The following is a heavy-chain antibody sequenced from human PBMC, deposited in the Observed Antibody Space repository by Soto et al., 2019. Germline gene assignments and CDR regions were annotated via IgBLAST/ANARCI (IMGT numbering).Heavy chain of an antibody. Sequence: GALRLSCAASGFTFSSYGMHWVRQAPGKGLEWVAVIWYDGSNKYYADSVKGRFTISRVNSKNTLYLQMNSLRAEDTAVFYCARPQYDILTGYWYYFDYWGQGTLVTVSS. CDR3: ARPQYDILTGYWYYFDY. CDR2: IWYDGSNK. J-gene: IGHJ4*02. D-gene: IGHD3-9*01. CDR1: GFTFSSYG. V-gene: IGHV3-33*01.